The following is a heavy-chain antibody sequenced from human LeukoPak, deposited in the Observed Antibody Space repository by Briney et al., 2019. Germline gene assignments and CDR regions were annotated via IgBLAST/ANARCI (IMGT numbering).Heavy chain of an antibody. V-gene: IGHV1-2*02. D-gene: IGHD2-15*01. CDR3: ARDRCSGGSCYSTHWFDP. CDR1: GYTFTGYY. CDR2: INPNSGGT. Sequence: GASVKVSCKASGYTFTGYYMHWVRQAPGQGLEWMGWINPNSGGTNYAQKLQGRVTMTTDTSTSTAYMELRSLRSDDTAVYYCARDRCSGGSCYSTHWFDPWGQGTLVTVSS. J-gene: IGHJ5*02.